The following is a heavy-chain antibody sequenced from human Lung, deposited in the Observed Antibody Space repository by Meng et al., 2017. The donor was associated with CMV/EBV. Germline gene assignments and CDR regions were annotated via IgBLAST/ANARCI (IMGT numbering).Heavy chain of an antibody. CDR2: IIPILGIA. V-gene: IGHV1-69*10. CDR1: GDTFRSHA. D-gene: IGHD3-22*01. Sequence: SXXVSXKASGDTFRSHAISWVRQAPGQGLEWMGGIIPILGIATYAQKFQGRVAIAADKSTTTAYMELSRLRSEDTAVYFCARALYYYDSSGYYPYFDYWXQGKXVNGAS. CDR3: ARALYYYDSSGYYPYFDY. J-gene: IGHJ4*02.